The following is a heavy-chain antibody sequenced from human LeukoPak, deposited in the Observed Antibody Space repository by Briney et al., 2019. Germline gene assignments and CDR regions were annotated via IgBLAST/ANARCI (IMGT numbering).Heavy chain of an antibody. J-gene: IGHJ6*03. V-gene: IGHV3-21*01. CDR3: ARDTLHSSSYMDV. Sequence: GGSLRLSCAASGFTFSSYSMNWVRQAPGKGLEWVSSISSSSSSYIYYADSVKGRFTISRDNAKNSLYLQMNSLRAEDTAVYYRARDTLHSSSYMDVWGKGTTVTVSS. CDR2: ISSSSSSYI. D-gene: IGHD6-6*01. CDR1: GFTFSSYS.